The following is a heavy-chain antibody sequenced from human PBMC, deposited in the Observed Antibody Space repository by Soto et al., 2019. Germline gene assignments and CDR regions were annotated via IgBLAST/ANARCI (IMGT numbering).Heavy chain of an antibody. CDR2: LIPIFGTA. CDR1: GGTFSSYA. J-gene: IGHJ6*02. Sequence: QVQLVQSGAEVTKPGSSVKVSCTASGGTFSSYAISWVRQAPGQGLEWMGGLIPIFGTANYAQKFQGRVTITADESTSTAYMELSSLRSEDTAVYYCARGPVVVVPAALSRYYGMDVWGQGTTFTVSS. D-gene: IGHD2-2*01. CDR3: ARGPVVVVPAALSRYYGMDV. V-gene: IGHV1-69*01.